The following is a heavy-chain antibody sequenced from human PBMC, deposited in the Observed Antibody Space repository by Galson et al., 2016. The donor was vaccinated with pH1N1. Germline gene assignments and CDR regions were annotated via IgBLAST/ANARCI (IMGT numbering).Heavy chain of an antibody. J-gene: IGHJ4*02. CDR3: ARAIFAAAAV. CDR2: VYPGDSDT. Sequence: QSGAEVKKPGESLMISCEGSGYNFAKYWIAWVRQMPGKGLEWMGIVYPGDSDTTYSPSFQGHVAISADKSKSSVYLQWRSLKASDTAMYYCARAIFAAAAVWGQGTLVAVSS. V-gene: IGHV5-51*03. CDR1: GYNFAKYW. D-gene: IGHD6-13*01.